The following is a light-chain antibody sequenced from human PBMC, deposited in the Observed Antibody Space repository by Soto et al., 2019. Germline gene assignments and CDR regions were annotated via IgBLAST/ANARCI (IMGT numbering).Light chain of an antibody. CDR3: QQYNNWWT. J-gene: IGKJ1*01. Sequence: EIVMTQSPATLSVSPGERATLSCRASQSVSSSLAWYQQKPGQAPRLRIYGASTRATGIPARFSGSGSETEFTLTISSLQSEDFAVYYCQQYNNWWTFGQGTKVEIK. V-gene: IGKV3-15*01. CDR1: QSVSSS. CDR2: GAS.